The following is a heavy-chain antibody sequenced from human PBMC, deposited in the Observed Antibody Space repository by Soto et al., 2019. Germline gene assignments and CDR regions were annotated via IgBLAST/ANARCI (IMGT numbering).Heavy chain of an antibody. D-gene: IGHD2-2*01. CDR2: INPNSGGT. Sequence: ASVKVSCKASGYTFTGYYMHWVRQAPGQGLEWMGWINPNSGGTNYAQKFQGRVTMTRDTSTSTAYMELRSLRSDDTAVYYCARFSIVVVPAAIVFYYYYYGMDVWGQGTTVTVSS. CDR3: ARFSIVVVPAAIVFYYYYYGMDV. V-gene: IGHV1-2*02. CDR1: GYTFTGYY. J-gene: IGHJ6*02.